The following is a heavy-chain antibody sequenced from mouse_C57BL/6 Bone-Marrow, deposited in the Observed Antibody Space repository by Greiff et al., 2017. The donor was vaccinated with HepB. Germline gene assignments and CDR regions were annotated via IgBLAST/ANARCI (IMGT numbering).Heavy chain of an antibody. Sequence: VQLQQPGAELVKPGASVKLSCKASGYTFTSYWMQWVKQRPGQGLEWIGEIDPSDSYTNYNQKVKGKATLTLDTSSSTAYMQLSSLTSEDSAVYYCARGGKFITTVVGPFAYWGQGTLVTVSA. V-gene: IGHV1-50*01. CDR3: ARGGKFITTVVGPFAY. D-gene: IGHD1-1*01. CDR1: GYTFTSYW. CDR2: IDPSDSYT. J-gene: IGHJ3*01.